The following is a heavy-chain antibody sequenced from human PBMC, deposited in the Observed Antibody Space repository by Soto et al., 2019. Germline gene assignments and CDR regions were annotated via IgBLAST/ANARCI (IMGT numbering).Heavy chain of an antibody. CDR3: AREVGYGDFSAALLD. Sequence: VQLMQSGAEVKKPGSSVKVSCKASGGTFSSHSINWVRQAPGQGLEWMGGINTLCGTSNYAQNFQGRVTIPADQFTSPAYMELHSLTSDDTAVYYCAREVGYGDFSAALLDWGQGTLVTVSS. CDR2: INTLCGTS. D-gene: IGHD2-21*02. J-gene: IGHJ4*02. V-gene: IGHV1-69*01. CDR1: GGTFSSHS.